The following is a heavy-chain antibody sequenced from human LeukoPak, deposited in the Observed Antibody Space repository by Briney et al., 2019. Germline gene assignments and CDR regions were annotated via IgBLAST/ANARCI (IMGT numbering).Heavy chain of an antibody. Sequence: GGSLRLSCAASGFTFSSYAMHWGRQAPGKGLEWVAVISYDGSNKYYADSVKGRFTISRDNSKNTLYLQMNSLRAEDTAVYYCARGPDYGDYVYWGQGTLVTVSS. J-gene: IGHJ4*02. CDR3: ARGPDYGDYVY. D-gene: IGHD4-17*01. CDR2: ISYDGSNK. CDR1: GFTFSSYA. V-gene: IGHV3-30*04.